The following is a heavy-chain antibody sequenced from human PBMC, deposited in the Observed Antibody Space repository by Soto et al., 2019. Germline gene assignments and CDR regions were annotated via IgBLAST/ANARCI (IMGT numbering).Heavy chain of an antibody. CDR2: ISAYNGNT. J-gene: IGHJ5*02. CDR3: ANLGYCSSTSCLRNWFDP. Sequence: QVQLVQSGAEVKKPGASVKVSCKASGYTFTSYGISWVRQAPGQGLEWMGWISAYNGNTTYAQKLQGRVTMTTDTSTSTAYKELRRLRSDDTAVYYCANLGYCSSTSCLRNWFDPWGQGTLVTVSS. V-gene: IGHV1-18*01. D-gene: IGHD2-2*01. CDR1: GYTFTSYG.